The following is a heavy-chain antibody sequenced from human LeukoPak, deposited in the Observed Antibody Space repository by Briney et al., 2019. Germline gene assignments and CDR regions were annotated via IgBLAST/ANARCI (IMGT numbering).Heavy chain of an antibody. Sequence: GGSLRLSCAASGFTFSSYEMNWVRQAPGKGLEGVSDISSSGSTIYYADSVKGRFTISRDNAKNSLYLQMNSLRAEDTAVYYCARDSSGWYVDYYFDYWGQGTLVTVSS. CDR3: ARDSSGWYVDYYFDY. CDR2: ISSSGSTI. V-gene: IGHV3-48*03. CDR1: GFTFSSYE. J-gene: IGHJ4*02. D-gene: IGHD6-19*01.